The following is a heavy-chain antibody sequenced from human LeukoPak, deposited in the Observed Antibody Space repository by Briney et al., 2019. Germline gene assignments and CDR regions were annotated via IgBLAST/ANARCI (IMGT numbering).Heavy chain of an antibody. D-gene: IGHD4-17*01. V-gene: IGHV3-11*06. CDR3: ARDFGYGDYVSLGWFDP. J-gene: IGHJ5*02. Sequence: GGSLRLSCAASGFTFSDYYMSWIRQAPGKGLEWVSYISSSSSYTKYADSVKGRFTISRDNAKNSLYLQMNSLRAEDTAVYYCARDFGYGDYVSLGWFDPWGQGTLVTVSS. CDR2: ISSSSSYT. CDR1: GFTFSDYY.